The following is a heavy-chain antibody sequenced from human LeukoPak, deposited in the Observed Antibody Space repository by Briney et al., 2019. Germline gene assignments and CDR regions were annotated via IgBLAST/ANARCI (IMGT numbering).Heavy chain of an antibody. CDR1: GFTFRDYY. D-gene: IGHD5-12*01. J-gene: IGHJ6*02. CDR2: IRSSGSTI. Sequence: PGGSLRLSCAASGFTFRDYYMSWIRQAPGKGLEWVSYIRSSGSTIYYADSVKGRFTISRDNAKNSLYLQMNSLRAEDTAVYYCARDSGYEPINYYYYDGMDVWGQGTTVTVSS. CDR3: ARDSGYEPINYYYYDGMDV. V-gene: IGHV3-11*01.